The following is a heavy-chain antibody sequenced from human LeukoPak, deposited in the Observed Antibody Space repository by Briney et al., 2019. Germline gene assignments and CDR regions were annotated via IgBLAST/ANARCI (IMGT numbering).Heavy chain of an antibody. D-gene: IGHD3-10*01. J-gene: IGHJ5*02. CDR1: GFTVSSNY. CDR2: IYSGGST. CDR3: ARVGWFGEGNWFDP. V-gene: IGHV3-66*01. Sequence: GGSLRLSCVASGFTVSSNYMSWVRQAPGKGLEWVSVIYSGGSTYYADSVKGRFTISRDNSKNTLYLQMNSLRAEDTAVYYCARVGWFGEGNWFDPWGQGTLVTVSS.